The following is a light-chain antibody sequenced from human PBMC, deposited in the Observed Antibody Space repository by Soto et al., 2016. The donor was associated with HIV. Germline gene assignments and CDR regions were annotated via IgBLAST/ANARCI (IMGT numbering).Light chain of an antibody. CDR2: KAS. J-gene: IGKJ4*01. CDR1: QSIPTW. V-gene: IGKV1-5*03. Sequence: DIQVTQSPFTLSASVGDRVTITCRASQSIPTWLAWYQQKPGKAPKLLIYKASTLKSGVPSRFSGSESGTDFTLTISSLQPEDFATYFCQQYKTYPLTFGGGTKVQIK. CDR3: QQYKTYPLT.